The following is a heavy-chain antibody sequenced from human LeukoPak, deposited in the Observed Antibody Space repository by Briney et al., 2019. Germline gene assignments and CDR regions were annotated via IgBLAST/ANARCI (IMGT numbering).Heavy chain of an antibody. J-gene: IGHJ4*02. CDR2: INTDGSTT. D-gene: IGHD5-18*01. CDR3: ARGRGYSYGYIDY. Sequence: GGSLRLSCVASGFTFNTYWMHWVRQAPGKGLVWVSRINTDGSTTTYADSVKGRFTISRDNAKNTLYLQMNSLRAEDTAVYYCARGRGYSYGYIDYWGQATLVTVSS. V-gene: IGHV3-74*01. CDR1: GFTFNTYW.